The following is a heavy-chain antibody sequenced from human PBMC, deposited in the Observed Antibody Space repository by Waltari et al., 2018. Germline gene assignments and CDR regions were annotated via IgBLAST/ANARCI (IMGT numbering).Heavy chain of an antibody. V-gene: IGHV3-23*04. D-gene: IGHD3-16*01. CDR1: GFNFNIHA. CDR2: IGGGDT. J-gene: IGHJ4*02. Sequence: EVQLVESGGGLVQPGGSLRLSCAASGFNFNIHAMTWVRRAPGKGLEWVSSIGGGDTYYADSVKGRFTVSRDNSKNTVYLQMNSLRAEDTAIYYCAKDSTPLNNIWDPFDSWGQGTLVTVSS. CDR3: AKDSTPLNNIWDPFDS.